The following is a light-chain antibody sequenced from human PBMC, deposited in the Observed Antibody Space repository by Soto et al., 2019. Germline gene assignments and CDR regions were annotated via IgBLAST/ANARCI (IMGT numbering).Light chain of an antibody. CDR1: SSDIGAYDS. Sequence: QSVLTQPASVSGSPGQSITISCTGSSSDIGAYDSVSWYQQHPGKAPRLVIYEVSDRPSGVSNRFSGSKSGNTASLTISGLQAEDEADYYCSSYTSSSTLFGTGTKVTVL. J-gene: IGLJ1*01. CDR3: SSYTSSSTL. V-gene: IGLV2-14*01. CDR2: EVS.